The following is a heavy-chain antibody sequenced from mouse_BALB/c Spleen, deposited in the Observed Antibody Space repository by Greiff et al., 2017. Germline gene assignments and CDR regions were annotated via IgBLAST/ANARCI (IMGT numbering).Heavy chain of an antibody. CDR2: IRNKANGYTT. CDR1: GFTFTDYY. J-gene: IGHJ2*01. V-gene: IGHV7-3*02. Sequence: EVHLVESGGGLVQPGGSLRLSCATSGFTFTDYYMSWVRQPPGKALEWLGFIRNKANGYTTEYSASVKGRFTISRDTSQSILYLQMNTLRAEDSATYYCARDSGAYYFDYWGQGTTLTVSS. CDR3: ARDSGAYYFDY.